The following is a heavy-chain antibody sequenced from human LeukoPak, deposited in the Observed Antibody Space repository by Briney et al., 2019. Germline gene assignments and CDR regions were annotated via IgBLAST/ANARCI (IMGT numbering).Heavy chain of an antibody. Sequence: PGGSLRLSCVASGFTFSSYGMHWVRQAPGKGLEWVAVIWFDGSNQYYADSVKGRFTISRDNSKNTLYLEMNSLRDEDTAVFYCAREERGYSYALPYWGQGTLVTVSS. J-gene: IGHJ4*02. V-gene: IGHV3-33*01. CDR2: IWFDGSNQ. D-gene: IGHD5-18*01. CDR3: AREERGYSYALPY. CDR1: GFTFSSYG.